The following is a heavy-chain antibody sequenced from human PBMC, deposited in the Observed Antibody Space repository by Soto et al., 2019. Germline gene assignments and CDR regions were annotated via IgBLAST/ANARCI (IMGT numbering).Heavy chain of an antibody. CDR2: ISAYNGNT. V-gene: IGHV1-18*04. Sequence: ASVKVSFKASGYTFTSYGISRLRQAPGQGLEWMGWISAYNGNTNYAQKLQGRVTMTTDTSTSTAYMELRSLRSDDTAVYYCARGWRLWFGERADYYGMDVWGQGTTVTVSS. CDR1: GYTFTSYG. D-gene: IGHD3-10*01. CDR3: ARGWRLWFGERADYYGMDV. J-gene: IGHJ6*02.